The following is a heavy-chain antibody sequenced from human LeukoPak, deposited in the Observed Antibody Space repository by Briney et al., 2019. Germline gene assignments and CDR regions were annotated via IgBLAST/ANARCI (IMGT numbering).Heavy chain of an antibody. J-gene: IGHJ5*02. D-gene: IGHD1-26*01. V-gene: IGHV3-48*01. CDR1: GFTLISYS. Sequence: PGGSLRLSCAASGFTLISYSMNWVRQTPGKGLEWVSYISSSSSTIYYADSVKGRFTVYRDNAKNSLFLQMNSLRAEDTAVYYCARVQGGAAYNWFDPWGQGTLVTVSS. CDR3: ARVQGGAAYNWFDP. CDR2: ISSSSSTI.